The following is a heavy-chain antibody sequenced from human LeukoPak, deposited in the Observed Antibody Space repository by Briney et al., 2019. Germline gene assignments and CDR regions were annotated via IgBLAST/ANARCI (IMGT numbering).Heavy chain of an antibody. V-gene: IGHV3-74*03. CDR3: ARVSGSDGVYYDYVWGSYRRNWFDP. CDR2: IESDGRRT. J-gene: IGHJ5*02. CDR1: GFTFSTYN. D-gene: IGHD3-16*01. Sequence: PVGSLRLSCAASGFTFSTYNMNWVRQVPGKELVWVARIESDGRRTTYAESVKGRFTISRDNAKNTLYLEMNSLRAEDTAVYYCARVSGSDGVYYDYVWGSYRRNWFDPWGQGTLVTVSS.